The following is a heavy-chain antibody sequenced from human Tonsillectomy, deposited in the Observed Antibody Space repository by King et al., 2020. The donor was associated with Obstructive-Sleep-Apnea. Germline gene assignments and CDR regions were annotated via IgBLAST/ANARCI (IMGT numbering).Heavy chain of an antibody. CDR2: INPNSGGT. CDR3: ARDVVPAAMRGYFDY. CDR1: GHTFTDYY. V-gene: IGHV1-2*02. D-gene: IGHD2-2*01. Sequence: VQLVESGAEVKKPGASVKVSCKASGHTFTDYYIHWVRQAPGQGLECMGWINPNSGGTNYAQNFQGRVTMTRDTSISTAYMELSRLRSDDTAVYYCARDVVPAAMRGYFDYWGQGTLVTVSS. J-gene: IGHJ4*02.